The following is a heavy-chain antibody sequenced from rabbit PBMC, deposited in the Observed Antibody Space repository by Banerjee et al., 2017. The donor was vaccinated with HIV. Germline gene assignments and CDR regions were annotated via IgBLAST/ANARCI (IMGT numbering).Heavy chain of an antibody. J-gene: IGHJ4*01. CDR2: IYNGDGST. CDR3: ARGYAGYAGYVYAMDYFNL. D-gene: IGHD6-1*01. CDR1: GFSFSSSYW. Sequence: QSLEESGGDLVKPGASLTLTCTASGFSFSSSYWICWVRQAPGKGPEWIACIYNGDGSTYYASWAKGRFTISKSSSTTVTLQMTSLTVADTATYFCARGYAGYAGYVYAMDYFNLWGPGTLVTVS. V-gene: IGHV1S40*01.